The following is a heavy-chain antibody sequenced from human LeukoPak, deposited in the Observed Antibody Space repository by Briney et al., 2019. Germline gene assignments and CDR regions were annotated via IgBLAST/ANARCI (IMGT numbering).Heavy chain of an antibody. V-gene: IGHV3-74*01. CDR1: GFTFSSYW. CDR3: ARGGIHLWLRRDAFDI. D-gene: IGHD5-18*01. Sequence: GGSLRLSCAASGFTFSSYWIHWVRQAPGKGLVWVSRINSDGSSTSYADSVKGRFTISRDNAKNTLYLQMNSLRAEDTAVYYCARGGIHLWLRRDAFDIWGRGTMVSVSS. CDR2: INSDGSST. J-gene: IGHJ3*02.